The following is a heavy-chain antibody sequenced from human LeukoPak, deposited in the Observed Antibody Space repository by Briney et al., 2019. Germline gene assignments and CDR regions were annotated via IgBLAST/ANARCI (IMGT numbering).Heavy chain of an antibody. D-gene: IGHD3-22*01. V-gene: IGHV4-31*03. CDR3: AGSPQYYYDSSGYFDY. J-gene: IGHJ4*02. CDR2: IYYSGSI. Sequence: SETLSLTCTVSGGSISRGGYYWSWIRQHPGKGLEYIGYIYYSGSIYYNPSLKSRVTISVDTSKNQFSLKLSSVTAADTAVYYCAGSPQYYYDSSGYFDYWGQGTLVTVSS. CDR1: GGSISRGGYY.